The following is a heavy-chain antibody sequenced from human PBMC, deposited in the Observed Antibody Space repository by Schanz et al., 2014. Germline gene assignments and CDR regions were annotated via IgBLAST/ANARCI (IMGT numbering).Heavy chain of an antibody. CDR3: AKAEYDILTDSYSRLDP. CDR2: ISVYTGNT. V-gene: IGHV1-18*01. Sequence: QVQVVQSGAELKKPGASVRVSCKASGYTFTTYAMSWVRQAPGQRLEWVGWISVYTGNTKYGQKVQGRVTMTADTSTNTAYMELRSLRSDDTAVYYCAKAEYDILTDSYSRLDPWGQGTLVTVSS. CDR1: GYTFTTYA. D-gene: IGHD3-9*01. J-gene: IGHJ5*02.